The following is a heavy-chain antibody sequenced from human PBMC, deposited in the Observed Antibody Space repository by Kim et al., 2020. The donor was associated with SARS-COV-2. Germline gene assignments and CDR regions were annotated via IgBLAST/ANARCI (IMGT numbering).Heavy chain of an antibody. CDR3: AKDRNGVATAADY. D-gene: IGHD2-21*02. V-gene: IGHV3-23*01. J-gene: IGHJ4*02. CDR1: GFTFSSFA. Sequence: GGSLRLSCATSGFTFSSFAMSGVRQAPGKGLEWASTISTTGSNTFYADSVKGRFTISRDNSKNTLYLQLNSLRVEDTAIYYCAKDRNGVATAADYWGQGTLVTVSS. CDR2: ISTTGSNT.